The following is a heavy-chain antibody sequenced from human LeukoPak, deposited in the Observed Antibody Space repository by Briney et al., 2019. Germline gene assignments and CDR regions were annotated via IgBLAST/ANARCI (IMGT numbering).Heavy chain of an antibody. CDR2: ISYDGSNK. Sequence: GGSLRLSCAASGFTFSSYGMHWVRQAPGKGLEWVAVISYDGSNKYYADSVKGRFTISRDNSKNTLYLQMNSLRAEDTAVYYCAKGGGYSEGYFDYWGQGTLVTVSS. V-gene: IGHV3-30*18. J-gene: IGHJ4*02. D-gene: IGHD2-15*01. CDR3: AKGGGYSEGYFDY. CDR1: GFTFSSYG.